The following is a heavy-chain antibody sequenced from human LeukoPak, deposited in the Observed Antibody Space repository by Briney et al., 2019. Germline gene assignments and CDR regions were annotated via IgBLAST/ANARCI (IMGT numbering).Heavy chain of an antibody. CDR1: GYTFIGYY. CDR2: INPNSGGT. Sequence: GASVKVSCKASGYTFIGYYMHWVRQAPGQGLEWMGWINPNSGGTNYAQKFQGRVTMTRDTSISTAYMELSRLRSDDTAVYYCARRAGAYSHPYDYWGQGTLVTVSS. V-gene: IGHV1-2*02. CDR3: ARRAGAYSHPYDY. J-gene: IGHJ4*02. D-gene: IGHD4/OR15-4a*01.